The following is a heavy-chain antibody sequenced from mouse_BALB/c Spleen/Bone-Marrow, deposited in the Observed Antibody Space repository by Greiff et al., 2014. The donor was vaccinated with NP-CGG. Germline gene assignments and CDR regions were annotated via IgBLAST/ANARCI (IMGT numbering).Heavy chain of an antibody. V-gene: IGHV1-14*01. J-gene: IGHJ2*01. D-gene: IGHD2-1*01. CDR3: ARSYGKGSYYFDY. Sequence: VQLQQSGPELIKPGASVKMSCKASGYTFTSYVIHWVKQKPGQGLEWIGSINPYDDGTNYNEEFKGKATLTSGKSSSTAYMELSSLTSEDSAVYYCARSYGKGSYYFDYWGQGTTLTVSS. CDR1: GYTFTSYV. CDR2: INPYDDGT.